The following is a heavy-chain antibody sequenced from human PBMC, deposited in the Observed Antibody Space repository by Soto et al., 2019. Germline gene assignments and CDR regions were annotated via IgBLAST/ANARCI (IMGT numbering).Heavy chain of an antibody. V-gene: IGHV3-30-3*01. CDR1: GFTFSSYA. CDR3: ARPIPGIAAAGYFDY. CDR2: ISYDGSNK. Sequence: GGSLRLSCAASGFTFSSYAMHWVRQAPGKGLEWVAVISYDGSNKYYADSVKGRFTISRDNSKNTLYLQMNSLRAEDTAVYYCARPIPGIAAAGYFDYWGQGTLVTVS. J-gene: IGHJ4*02. D-gene: IGHD6-13*01.